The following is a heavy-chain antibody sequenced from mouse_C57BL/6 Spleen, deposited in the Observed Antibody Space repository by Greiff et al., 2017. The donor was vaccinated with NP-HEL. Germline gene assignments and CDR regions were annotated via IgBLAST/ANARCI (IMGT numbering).Heavy chain of an antibody. D-gene: IGHD2-4*01. J-gene: IGHJ1*03. CDR2: SRNKANDYTT. CDR3: AREPLYYDYDMYVDV. CDR1: GFTFSDFY. V-gene: IGHV7-1*01. Sequence: EVNVVESGGGLVQSGRSLRLSCATSGFTFSDFYMEWVRQAPGKGLEWIAASRNKANDYTTEYSASVKGRFIVSRDTSQSILYLQMSALRAEDTAIYYCAREPLYYDYDMYVDVWGTGTTVTVSS.